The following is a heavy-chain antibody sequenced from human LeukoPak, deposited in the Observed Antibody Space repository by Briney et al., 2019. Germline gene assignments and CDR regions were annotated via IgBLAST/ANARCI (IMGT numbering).Heavy chain of an antibody. D-gene: IGHD3-10*02. Sequence: PGGSLRLSCAASGFTFSSYGMSWVRQAPGEGLEWVSYISSSGSTIYYADSVKGRFTISRDNAKNSLYLQMNSLRAEDTAVYYCAELGITMIGGVWGKGTTVTMSS. V-gene: IGHV3-48*04. CDR2: ISSSGSTI. J-gene: IGHJ6*04. CDR1: GFTFSSYG. CDR3: AELGITMIGGV.